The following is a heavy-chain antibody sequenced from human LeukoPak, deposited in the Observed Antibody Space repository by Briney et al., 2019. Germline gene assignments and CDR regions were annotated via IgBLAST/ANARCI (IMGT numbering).Heavy chain of an antibody. J-gene: IGHJ4*02. D-gene: IGHD4-17*01. CDR1: GFTFSDHY. CDR3: ARAGYGDSDFDY. V-gene: IGHV4-38-2*01. CDR2: IYHSGNT. Sequence: GSLRLSCAASGFTFSDHYMDWVRQPPGKGLEWIGSIYHSGNTYYNPSLKSRVTISVDTSKNQFSLKLNSVTAADTAVYYCARAGYGDSDFDYWGQGTLVTVSS.